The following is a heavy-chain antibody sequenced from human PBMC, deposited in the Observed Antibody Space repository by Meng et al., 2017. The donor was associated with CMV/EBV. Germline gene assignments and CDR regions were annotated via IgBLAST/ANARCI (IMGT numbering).Heavy chain of an antibody. V-gene: IGHV3-43*01. D-gene: IGHD5-12*01. J-gene: IGHJ4*02. CDR3: AKDIGATIGRGAIDY. Sequence: GESLKISCAASGFTFDDYTMHWVRQAPGKGLEWVSLISWDGGSTYYADSVKGRFTISRDSSKNSLYLQMNSLRTEDTALYYCAKDIGATIGRGAIDYWGQGTLVTVSS. CDR1: GFTFDDYT. CDR2: ISWDGGST.